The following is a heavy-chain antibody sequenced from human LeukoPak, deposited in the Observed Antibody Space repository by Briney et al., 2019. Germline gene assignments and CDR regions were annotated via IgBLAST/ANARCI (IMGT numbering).Heavy chain of an antibody. CDR2: IYYSGST. V-gene: IGHV4-30-4*08. CDR1: GGSISSGDYY. D-gene: IGHD2-15*01. CDR3: VRGVEIHSFDY. Sequence: SETLSLTCTVSGGSISSGDYYWSWIRQPPGKGLEWIGYIYYSGSTYYNPSLKSRVTISVDTSKNQFSLKLSSVTAADTAVHYCVRGVEIHSFDYWGQGTLVTVSS. J-gene: IGHJ4*02.